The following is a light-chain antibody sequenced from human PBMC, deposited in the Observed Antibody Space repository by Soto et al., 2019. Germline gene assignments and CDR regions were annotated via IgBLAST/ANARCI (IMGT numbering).Light chain of an antibody. CDR2: GAS. CDR3: RRYGATLKI. Sequence: EIVLTQSPGTLSLSPGERATLSCRASQSVRSSYLAWFQQKPDQAPRLLIYGASIRATGISVRFSGSESGKDYIFTCSSPEPDDFEVDCCRRYGATLKIFGQWTNREIK. CDR1: QSVRSSY. J-gene: IGKJ2*01. V-gene: IGKV3-20*01.